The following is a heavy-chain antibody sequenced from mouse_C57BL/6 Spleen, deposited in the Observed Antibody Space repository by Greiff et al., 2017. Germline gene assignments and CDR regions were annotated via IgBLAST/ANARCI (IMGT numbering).Heavy chain of an antibody. Sequence: VHVKQSGTVLARPGASVKMSCKTSGYTFTSYWMHWVKQRPGQGLEWIGAIYPGNSDTSYNQKFKGKAKLTAVTSASTAYMELSSLTNEDSAVYYCTRVLPYGGYAMDYWGQGTSVTVSS. V-gene: IGHV1-5*01. D-gene: IGHD1-1*01. J-gene: IGHJ4*01. CDR3: TRVLPYGGYAMDY. CDR2: IYPGNSDT. CDR1: GYTFTSYW.